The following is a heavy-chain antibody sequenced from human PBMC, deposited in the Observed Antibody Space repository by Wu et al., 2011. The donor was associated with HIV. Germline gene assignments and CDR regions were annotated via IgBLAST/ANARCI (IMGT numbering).Heavy chain of an antibody. CDR2: IYPGDSDT. V-gene: IGHV5-51*01. D-gene: IGHD4-17*01. Sequence: VQLVQSGAEVKKPGESLKISCKGSGYSFTSYWIGWVRQMPGKGLEWMGIIYPGDSDTRYSPSFQGQVTISADKSISTAYLQWTSLKASDTAMYYCARHLPNYGDYGRWFDPGAREPWSPSPQ. J-gene: IGHJ5*02. CDR1: GYSFTSYW. CDR3: ARHLPNYGDYGRWFDP.